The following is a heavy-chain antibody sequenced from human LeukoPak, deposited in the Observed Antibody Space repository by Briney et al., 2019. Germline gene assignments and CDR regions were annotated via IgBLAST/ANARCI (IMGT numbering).Heavy chain of an antibody. V-gene: IGHV1-18*01. CDR3: ARDATYDSSGYRAYDI. Sequence: ASVKVSCTASGYTCTSYGISLVRQAAGQGLEWMGWISAYNGNTNYAQKLQGRVTMTTDTSTSTAYMELRSLRSDDTAVYYCARDATYDSSGYRAYDIWGQGTMVTVSS. CDR1: GYTCTSYG. CDR2: ISAYNGNT. D-gene: IGHD3-22*01. J-gene: IGHJ3*02.